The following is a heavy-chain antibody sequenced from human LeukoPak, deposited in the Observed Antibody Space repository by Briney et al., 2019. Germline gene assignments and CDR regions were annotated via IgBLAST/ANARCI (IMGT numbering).Heavy chain of an antibody. J-gene: IGHJ3*02. CDR3: ARDSGPITIFGSGLPAAFDI. CDR2: ISSSGSTI. Sequence: GGSLRLSCAASGFTFSDYYMSWIRQAPGKGLEWVSYISSSGSTIYYADSVKGRFTISRDNAKNSLYLQMNSLRAEDTAVYYCARDSGPITIFGSGLPAAFDIWGQGTMVTVSS. V-gene: IGHV3-11*04. CDR1: GFTFSDYY. D-gene: IGHD3-3*01.